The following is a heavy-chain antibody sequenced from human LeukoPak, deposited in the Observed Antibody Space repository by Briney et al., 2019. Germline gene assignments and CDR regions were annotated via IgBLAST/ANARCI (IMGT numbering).Heavy chain of an antibody. CDR3: AKLLDY. V-gene: IGHV3-23*01. CDR1: GFTFSNYA. Sequence: GGSLRLSCVASGFTFSNYAMSWVRQAPGKGLEWVSAVTGSGGSTYYADSVKGRFTVSRDNSKNTLYLQINSLRDEDTAVYYCAKLLDYWGQGTLVTVSS. CDR2: VTGSGGST. J-gene: IGHJ4*02.